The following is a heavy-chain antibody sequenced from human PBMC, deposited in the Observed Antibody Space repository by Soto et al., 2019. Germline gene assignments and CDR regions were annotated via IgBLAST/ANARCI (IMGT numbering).Heavy chain of an antibody. D-gene: IGHD4-17*01. CDR2: ITGSGGST. J-gene: IGHJ4*02. CDR1: GFSFSTSA. Sequence: PGGSLRLCCAASGFSFSTSAMIWVRQAPGKGLEWVSVITGSGGSTYYADSVKGRFTISRDTSKNTLFLQMNSLRAEDTAVYYCAKDRYGDYGGIDYWGQGTMVTVSS. CDR3: AKDRYGDYGGIDY. V-gene: IGHV3-23*01.